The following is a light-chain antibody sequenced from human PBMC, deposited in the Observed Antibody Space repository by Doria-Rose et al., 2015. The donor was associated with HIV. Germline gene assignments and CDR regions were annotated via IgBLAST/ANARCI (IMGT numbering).Light chain of an antibody. Sequence: WCLHKPGQSPQLPNCLASSRAAGVPDSFSGSGSGTNVTLKISRVEAEDVGVYDCMQTLQTPRTVGRGTKVENK. V-gene: IGKV2-28*01. CDR2: LAS. CDR3: MQTLQTPRT. J-gene: IGKJ1*01.